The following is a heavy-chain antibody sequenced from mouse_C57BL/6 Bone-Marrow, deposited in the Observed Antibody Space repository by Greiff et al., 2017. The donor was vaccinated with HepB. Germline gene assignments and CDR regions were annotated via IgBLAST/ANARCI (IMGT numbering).Heavy chain of an antibody. CDR2: INPGRGGT. J-gene: IGHJ4*01. CDR1: GYAFTNYL. Sequence: QVQLQQSGAELVRPGTSVKVSCKASGYAFTNYLIEWVKQRPGQGLGWIGVINPGRGGTNYKEKFKGKATLTADKSSSTAYMQLSSLTSEDSAVYFCAREITTGYYYAMDYWGQGTSVTVSS. CDR3: AREITTGYYYAMDY. D-gene: IGHD2-4*01. V-gene: IGHV1-54*01.